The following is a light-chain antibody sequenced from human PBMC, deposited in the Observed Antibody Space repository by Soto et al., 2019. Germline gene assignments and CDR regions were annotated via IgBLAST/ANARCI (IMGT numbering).Light chain of an antibody. CDR3: SSSTNTNALVI. Sequence: QSPLTQPASVSGSPGQSITISCTGTSSDIGRYKFVSWFQQHPGKAPKLMIFEGTNRPSGVSNRFSGSKSGNTASLTISGLQAEDEAIYFCSSSTNTNALVIFGGGTKLTVL. J-gene: IGLJ2*01. CDR1: SSDIGRYKF. V-gene: IGLV2-14*01. CDR2: EGT.